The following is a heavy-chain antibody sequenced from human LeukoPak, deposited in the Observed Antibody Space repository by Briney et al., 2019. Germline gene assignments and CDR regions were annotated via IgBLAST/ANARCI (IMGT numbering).Heavy chain of an antibody. Sequence: ASVKVSCKASGYTFTSYYMHWVRQAPGQGLEWMGIISPSGGSTTYAQKFQDRVIMTRDTSTNTVYMELSSLRSEDTAVYYCAREPTVNTYYFDYWGQGTLVTVSS. CDR2: ISPSGGST. CDR3: AREPTVNTYYFDY. J-gene: IGHJ4*02. V-gene: IGHV1-46*03. D-gene: IGHD4-11*01. CDR1: GYTFTSYY.